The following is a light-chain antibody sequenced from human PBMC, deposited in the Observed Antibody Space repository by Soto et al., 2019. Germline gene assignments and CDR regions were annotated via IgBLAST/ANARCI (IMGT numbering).Light chain of an antibody. CDR2: TAS. Sequence: DIQMTQSPSTLSASVGARVTITCRASQSVSSWLAWYQQKPGKAPNLLIYTASSLESGVPSRFSGSGSGTEFTLTISSLQPDDFATYYCQQYNSAWTFGQGTKVDIK. CDR3: QQYNSAWT. CDR1: QSVSSW. V-gene: IGKV1-5*03. J-gene: IGKJ1*01.